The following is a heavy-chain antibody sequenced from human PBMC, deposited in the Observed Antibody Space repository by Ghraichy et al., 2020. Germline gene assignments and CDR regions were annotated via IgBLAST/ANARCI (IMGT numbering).Heavy chain of an antibody. CDR3: ARGSPPDFDY. CDR1: GGSISPYY. V-gene: IGHV4-4*07. D-gene: IGHD1-14*01. Sequence: SETLSLTCIVSGGSISPYYWSWIRQPAGKGLEWIGRFHSSGSTDHNPSLKSRVTMSVDTSKNQFSLKLTSVTAADTAVYYCARGSPPDFDYWGQGTLVTVSS. J-gene: IGHJ4*02. CDR2: FHSSGST.